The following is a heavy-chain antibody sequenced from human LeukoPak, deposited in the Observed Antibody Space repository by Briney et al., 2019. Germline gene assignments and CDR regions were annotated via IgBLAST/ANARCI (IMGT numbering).Heavy chain of an antibody. Sequence: SETLSLTCTVSGGSISSGDYYWSWIRQPQGKGLEWIGNIYYSGSTYYNPSLKRRVTISVDTSKNQFSLKLSSVTAADTAVYYCARDGVFWDLESLKENYWGQGTLVTVSS. CDR1: GGSISSGDYY. D-gene: IGHD3/OR15-3a*01. CDR2: IYYSGST. CDR3: ARDGVFWDLESLKENY. J-gene: IGHJ4*02. V-gene: IGHV4-30-4*08.